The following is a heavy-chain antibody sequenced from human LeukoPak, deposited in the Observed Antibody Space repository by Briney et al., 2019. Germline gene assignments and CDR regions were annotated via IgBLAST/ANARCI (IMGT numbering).Heavy chain of an antibody. D-gene: IGHD4-17*01. CDR1: GFTFSSYA. J-gene: IGHJ4*02. CDR2: ISGSGGST. CDR3: AKDRNPGRTTVTLFDY. Sequence: PGGSLRLSCAASGFTFSSYAMTWVRQAPGKGLEWASGISGSGGSTYYADSVKGRFTFSRDNSKNTLYLQMSSLRAEDTAVYYCAKDRNPGRTTVTLFDYWGQGALVIVSS. V-gene: IGHV3-23*01.